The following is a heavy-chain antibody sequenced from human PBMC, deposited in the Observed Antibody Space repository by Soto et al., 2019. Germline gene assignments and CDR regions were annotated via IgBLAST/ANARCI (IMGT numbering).Heavy chain of an antibody. Sequence: GGSLRLSCAASGFTFSSYGMSWVRQAPGRGLEWVSAISGSGGSTYYADSVKGRFTISRDTSKDTLYLQMNSLGAEDTAVYYCAKDGENNGSGWQLDYWGQGTLVTVSS. CDR2: ISGSGGST. CDR3: AKDGENNGSGWQLDY. V-gene: IGHV3-23*01. CDR1: GFTFSSYG. D-gene: IGHD6-19*01. J-gene: IGHJ4*02.